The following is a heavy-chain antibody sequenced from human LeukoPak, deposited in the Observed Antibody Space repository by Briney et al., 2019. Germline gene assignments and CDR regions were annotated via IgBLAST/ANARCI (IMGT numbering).Heavy chain of an antibody. CDR2: IMPLFNTA. CDR3: ARVDRYHYYLDV. V-gene: IGHV1-69*05. Sequence: PAASVKVSCKASGGTFSSYSITWVRQAPGQGLEWMGGIMPLFNTANYAQQFQGRVTITTDESTSTAYMELSSLRFEDTAMYYCARVDRYHYYLDVWGKGPRSPSP. J-gene: IGHJ6*03. CDR1: GGTFSSYS.